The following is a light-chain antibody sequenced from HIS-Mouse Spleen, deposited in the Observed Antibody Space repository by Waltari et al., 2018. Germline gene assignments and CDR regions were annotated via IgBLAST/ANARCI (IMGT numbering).Light chain of an antibody. CDR3: LSADSSGTSV. Sequence: SYELTQPPSVSVSLGQMARITCSGDALPIKYASWYQQKPGQFPVLVIYKDSERPSGIPERFSGSSSGTIVTLTISGVQAEDEADYYCLSADSSGTSVFGGGTKLTVL. CDR1: ALPIKY. J-gene: IGLJ2*01. CDR2: KDS. V-gene: IGLV3-16*01.